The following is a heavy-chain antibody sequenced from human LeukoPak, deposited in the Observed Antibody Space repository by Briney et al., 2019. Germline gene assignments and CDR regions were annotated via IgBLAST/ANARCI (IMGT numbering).Heavy chain of an antibody. J-gene: IGHJ4*02. V-gene: IGHV4-34*01. CDR1: GGSFSGYY. D-gene: IGHD3-3*01. CDR2: INHSGST. Sequence: SETLSLTCAVYGGSFSGYYWSLIRQPPGKGLEWIGEINHSGSTNYNPSLKSRVTISVDTSKNQFSLKLSSVTAADTAVYYCARGGRFTYYDFWSGYFFDYWGQGTLVTVSS. CDR3: ARGGRFTYYDFWSGYFFDY.